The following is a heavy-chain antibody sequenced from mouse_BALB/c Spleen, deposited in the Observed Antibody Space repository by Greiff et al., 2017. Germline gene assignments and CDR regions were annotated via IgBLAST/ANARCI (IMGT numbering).Heavy chain of an antibody. D-gene: IGHD2-4*01. CDR3: ARGVITTRNRPYAMDY. CDR2: ISDGGSYT. V-gene: IGHV5-4*02. Sequence: VQLQQSGGGLVKPGGSLKLSCAASGFTFSDYYMYWVRQTPEKRLEWVATISDGGSYTYYPDSVKGRFTISRDNAKNNLYLQMSSLKSEDTAMYYCARGVITTRNRPYAMDYWGQGTSVTVSS. CDR1: GFTFSDYY. J-gene: IGHJ4*01.